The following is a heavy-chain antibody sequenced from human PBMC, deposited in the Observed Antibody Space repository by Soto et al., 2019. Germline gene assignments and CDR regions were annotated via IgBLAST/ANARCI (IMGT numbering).Heavy chain of an antibody. CDR3: ARGQRFSDWFDP. CDR1: GGAISTYY. D-gene: IGHD3-3*01. J-gene: IGHJ5*02. CDR2: IYSSGST. Sequence: SETLSLTCTVSGGAISTYYWTWIRQPAGKGLEWIGRIYSSGSTKYNPSLQSRVTMSLDTSNNQFSLRLTSVTAADTAVHYCARGQRFSDWFDPWGQGTLVTVSS. V-gene: IGHV4-4*07.